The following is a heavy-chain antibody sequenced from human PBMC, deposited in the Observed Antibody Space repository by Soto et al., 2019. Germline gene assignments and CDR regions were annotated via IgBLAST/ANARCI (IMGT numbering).Heavy chain of an antibody. CDR1: GYTFTNYC. J-gene: IGHJ4*02. D-gene: IGHD2-2*01. V-gene: IGHV1-18*01. Sequence: GASVKVSCKASGYTFTNYCISWVREAPGQGLEWMGWISAYNGHTNYEQKFQGRVTLTTDTSRSTAYMEVRSLRSDDTAMYYCARGPQCSSTSCYPKRPNFDYWGQGTLVTVSS. CDR3: ARGPQCSSTSCYPKRPNFDY. CDR2: ISAYNGHT.